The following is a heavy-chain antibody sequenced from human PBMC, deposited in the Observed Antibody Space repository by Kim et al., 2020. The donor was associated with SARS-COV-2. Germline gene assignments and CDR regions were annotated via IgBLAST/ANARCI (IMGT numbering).Heavy chain of an antibody. CDR1: GFTFSSYG. D-gene: IGHD2-15*01. CDR2: ISYDGSNK. Sequence: GGSLRLSCAASGFTFSSYGMHWVRQAPGKGLEWVAVISYDGSNKYYADSVKGRFTISRDNSKNTLYLQMNSLRAEDTAVYYCAKLLSQNSPATLIDYWGQGTLVTVSS. V-gene: IGHV3-30*18. J-gene: IGHJ4*02. CDR3: AKLLSQNSPATLIDY.